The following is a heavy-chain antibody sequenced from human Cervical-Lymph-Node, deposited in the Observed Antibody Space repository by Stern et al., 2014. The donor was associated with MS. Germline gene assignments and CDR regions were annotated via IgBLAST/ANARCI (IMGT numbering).Heavy chain of an antibody. D-gene: IGHD1-26*01. CDR1: GGTFSTSG. CDR3: ARDLGVGPTVS. V-gene: IGHV1-69*06. CDR2: IIPLVNTT. J-gene: IGHJ5*02. Sequence: QVQLVESGAEVKRPGSSVKVSCKASGGTFSTSGITWVRQAPGQGLEWIGGIIPLVNTTIYSRKFQGRLTITADKYTSTAYMALNSLKSDDTAVYCYARDLGVGPTVSWGQGTVVTVSS.